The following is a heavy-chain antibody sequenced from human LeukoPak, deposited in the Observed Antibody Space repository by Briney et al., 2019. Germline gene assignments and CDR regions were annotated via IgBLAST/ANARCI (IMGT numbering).Heavy chain of an antibody. CDR2: ISSSSVAI. Sequence: GSLRLSCAASGFTFSTYSMNWVRQTPGKGLEWVSCISSSSVAIYYADAVKGRFTVSRDNAKNSLYLQMNSLRAEDTALYYCARELIGTTSHDLDCWGQGTLVTVSS. D-gene: IGHD2-2*01. CDR1: GFTFSTYS. CDR3: ARELIGTTSHDLDC. V-gene: IGHV3-48*01. J-gene: IGHJ4*02.